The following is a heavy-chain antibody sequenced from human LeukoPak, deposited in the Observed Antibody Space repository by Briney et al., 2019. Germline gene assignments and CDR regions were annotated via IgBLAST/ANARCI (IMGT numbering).Heavy chain of an antibody. CDR1: GGSISSSSYY. Sequence: SETLSLTCTVSGGSISSSSYYWGWIRQPPGKGLEWIVSIYYSGSTYYNPSLKSRVTISVDTSKNQFSLKLSSVTAEDTAIYYCAKNGDRGAYCSGGSCYPYYYYNMDVWGKGTTVTISS. CDR3: AKNGDRGAYCSGGSCYPYYYYNMDV. J-gene: IGHJ6*03. CDR2: IYYSGST. D-gene: IGHD2-15*01. V-gene: IGHV4-39*07.